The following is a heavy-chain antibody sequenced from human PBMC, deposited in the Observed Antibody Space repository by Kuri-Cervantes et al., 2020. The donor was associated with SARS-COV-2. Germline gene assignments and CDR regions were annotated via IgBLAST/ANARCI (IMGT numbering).Heavy chain of an antibody. CDR2: IYYSGST. J-gene: IGHJ5*02. Sequence: SETLSLTCTVSGGSISSYYWSWIRQPAGEGLEWIGYIYYSGSTNYNPSLKSRVTISVDTSKNQFSLKLSSVTAADTAVYYCARGRSSTSGDWFDPWGQGTLVTVSS. CDR3: ARGRSSTSGDWFDP. CDR1: GGSISSYY. V-gene: IGHV4-59*01. D-gene: IGHD2-2*01.